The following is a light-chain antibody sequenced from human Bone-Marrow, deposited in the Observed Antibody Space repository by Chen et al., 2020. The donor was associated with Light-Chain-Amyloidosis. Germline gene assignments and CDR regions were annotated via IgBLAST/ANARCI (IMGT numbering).Light chain of an antibody. Sequence: DIRMTQSPSTLSASVGDRVTINCRASQNIGDWLAWFQQKPGKAPKLLISKGSNLESGVPSRFTGSGSGTEFTLTINSLQPDDFATYFCQQYRSFTFTFGQGTKL. CDR2: KGS. V-gene: IGKV1-5*03. CDR3: QQYRSFTFT. J-gene: IGKJ2*01. CDR1: QNIGDW.